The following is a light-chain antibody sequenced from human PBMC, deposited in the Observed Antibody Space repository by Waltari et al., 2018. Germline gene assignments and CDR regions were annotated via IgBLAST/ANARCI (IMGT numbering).Light chain of an antibody. J-gene: IGKJ5*01. CDR1: RSVLYNSNHKNY. V-gene: IGKV4-1*01. CDR3: QQYYSSPIS. CDR2: WAS. Sequence: EIVMTQSPDSLAVSLGERAAINCKSSRSVLYNSNHKNYLAWYQQKPRQPPKLLINWASSREYGVPDRFSGSGSGTDFTLTISSLQAEDVAVYYCQQYYSSPISFGQGTRLEIK.